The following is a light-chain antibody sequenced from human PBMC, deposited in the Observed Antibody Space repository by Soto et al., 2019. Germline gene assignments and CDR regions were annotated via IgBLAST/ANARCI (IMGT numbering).Light chain of an antibody. V-gene: IGKV3-20*01. Sequence: EIVLTQSPGTLSLSPGERATLSCRATQSVSSIAWYQQKPGQAPRLLIYGASSRATGIPDRFSGSGSGTDFTLTISRLEPEDFAVYYCQQYGSSPTFGQGTKLELK. CDR1: QSVSS. CDR2: GAS. J-gene: IGKJ2*01. CDR3: QQYGSSPT.